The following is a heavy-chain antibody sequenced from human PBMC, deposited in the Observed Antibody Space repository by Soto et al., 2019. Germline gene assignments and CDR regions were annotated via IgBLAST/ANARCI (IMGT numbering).Heavy chain of an antibody. Sequence: GGSLRLSCAASGFTFNNYTMSWVRQAPGKGLEWVSAISGSGGSTYYADSVKGRFTISRDNSKNTLYLQMNSLRAEDTAVYYCAKARYCSSTSCYSLYHYYYMDVWGKGTTVTVSS. D-gene: IGHD2-2*02. CDR2: ISGSGGST. V-gene: IGHV3-23*01. CDR3: AKARYCSSTSCYSLYHYYYMDV. J-gene: IGHJ6*03. CDR1: GFTFNNYT.